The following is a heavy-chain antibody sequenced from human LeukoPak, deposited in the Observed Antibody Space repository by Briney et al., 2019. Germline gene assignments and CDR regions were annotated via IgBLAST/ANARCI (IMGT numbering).Heavy chain of an antibody. V-gene: IGHV1-2*02. CDR3: ARTTIFGVVIINALDY. J-gene: IGHJ4*02. CDR2: INPNSGGT. Sequence: ASVKVPCKASGYTFTGYYMHWVRQAPGQGLEWMGWINPNSGGTNYAQKFQGRVTMTRDTSISTAYMELSRLRSDDTAVYYCARTTIFGVVIINALDYWGQGTLVTVSS. D-gene: IGHD3-3*01. CDR1: GYTFTGYY.